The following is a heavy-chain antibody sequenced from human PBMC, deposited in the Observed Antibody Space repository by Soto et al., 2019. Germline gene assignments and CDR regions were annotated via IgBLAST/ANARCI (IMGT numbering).Heavy chain of an antibody. CDR1: GFTFSDHY. D-gene: IGHD3-22*01. CDR2: TRNKANSYTT. CDR3: ASDYDSSGYYDY. J-gene: IGHJ4*02. Sequence: EVQLVESGGGLVQPGGSLRLSCAASGFTFSDHYMDWVRQAPGKGLEWVGRTRNKANSYTTEYAASVKGRFTISRDDSKNSLYLQMNSLKTEDTAVYYCASDYDSSGYYDYWGQGTLVTVSS. V-gene: IGHV3-72*01.